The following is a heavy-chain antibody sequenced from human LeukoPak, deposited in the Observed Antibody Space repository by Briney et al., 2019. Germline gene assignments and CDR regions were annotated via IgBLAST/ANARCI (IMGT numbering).Heavy chain of an antibody. J-gene: IGHJ6*03. CDR3: ARDPYSGGYGDYYYYYMDL. CDR1: GFTFSTYN. D-gene: IGHD1-26*01. Sequence: GGSLRLSCAASGFTFSTYNMNWVRQAPGKGLEWVSSITSSSSYIYYADSVKGRFTISRDNARNSLYLQMNSLRAEDTAVYYCARDPYSGGYGDYYYYYMDLWGQGTTVTISS. CDR2: ITSSSSYI. V-gene: IGHV3-21*01.